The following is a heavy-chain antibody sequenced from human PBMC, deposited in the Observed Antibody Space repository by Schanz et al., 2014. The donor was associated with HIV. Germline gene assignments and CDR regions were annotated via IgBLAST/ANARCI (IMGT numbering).Heavy chain of an antibody. Sequence: QVQLVESGGGVVQPGRSLRLSCAASGFTFSSYGMHWVRQAPGKGLEWVAVIWYDGSNKYQADSVKGRFTISRDKSKNTLYLQMNSLRAEDTAVYYCAKEEQQLGGVGGYHFDYWGQGTLVTVSS. CDR2: IWYDGSNK. CDR3: AKEEQQLGGVGGYHFDY. D-gene: IGHD6-13*01. V-gene: IGHV3-33*03. CDR1: GFTFSSYG. J-gene: IGHJ4*02.